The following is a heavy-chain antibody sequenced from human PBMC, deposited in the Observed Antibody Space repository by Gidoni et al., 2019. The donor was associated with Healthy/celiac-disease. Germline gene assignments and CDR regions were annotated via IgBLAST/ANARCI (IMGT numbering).Heavy chain of an antibody. Sequence: EVQLVESGGGLVQPGGSLRLSCAASGFTFSSYDMHWVRQATGKGLELVSAIGTAGDTYYPGSVKGRFTISRENAKNSLYLQMNSLRAGDTAVYYCAGGLRLGELSLALSDYYYYGMDVWGQGTTVTVSS. CDR3: AGGLRLGELSLALSDYYYYGMDV. CDR1: GFTFSSYD. J-gene: IGHJ6*02. V-gene: IGHV3-13*04. CDR2: IGTAGDT. D-gene: IGHD3-16*02.